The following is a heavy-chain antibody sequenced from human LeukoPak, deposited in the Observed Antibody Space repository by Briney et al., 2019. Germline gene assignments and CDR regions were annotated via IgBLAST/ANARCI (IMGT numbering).Heavy chain of an antibody. Sequence: PGGSLRLSCAASGFTFSSYSMNWVRQAPGKGLEWVSSISSSSSYIYYADSVKGRFTISRDNAKNSLYLQMNSLRAEDTAAYYCARVNSWRSTSCPLDYWGQGTLVTVSS. CDR1: GFTFSSYS. V-gene: IGHV3-21*01. CDR3: ARVNSWRSTSCPLDY. J-gene: IGHJ4*02. CDR2: ISSSSSYI. D-gene: IGHD2-2*01.